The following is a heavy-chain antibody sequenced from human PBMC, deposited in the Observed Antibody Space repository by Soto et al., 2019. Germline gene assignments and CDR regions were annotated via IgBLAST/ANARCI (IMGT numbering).Heavy chain of an antibody. J-gene: IGHJ3*02. CDR1: GYTFPDYY. D-gene: IGHD5-18*01. V-gene: IGHV1-2*02. CDR3: TRENIENSDGLYAAFDI. Sequence: GVAVPVSCLTSGYTFPDYYTLWVGQAPGQGREGMGWMNPKRGGGYFAQKLQGRVTLTRDKSLGTDHVEVNSLPCDGPAVYLCTRENIENSDGLYAAFDIWAQGPTVTVS. CDR2: MNPKRGGG.